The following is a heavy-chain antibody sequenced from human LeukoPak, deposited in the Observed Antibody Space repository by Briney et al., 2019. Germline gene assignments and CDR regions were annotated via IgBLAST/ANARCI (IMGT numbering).Heavy chain of an antibody. CDR2: INHSGST. Sequence: PSETLSLTCAVYGGSFSGYYWSWIRQPPGKGLEWIGEINHSGSTNYNPSLKSRVTISVDTSKNQFSLKLSSVTAADTAVYYCARGGHITMVRGVKFGWFDPWGQGTLVTVSS. J-gene: IGHJ5*02. CDR3: ARGGHITMVRGVKFGWFDP. CDR1: GGSFSGYY. D-gene: IGHD3-10*01. V-gene: IGHV4-34*01.